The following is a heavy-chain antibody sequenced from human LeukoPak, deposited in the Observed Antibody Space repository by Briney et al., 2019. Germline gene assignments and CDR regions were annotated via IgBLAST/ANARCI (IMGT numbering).Heavy chain of an antibody. J-gene: IGHJ4*02. CDR3: ARAPNYDFWSGYSYYFDY. D-gene: IGHD3-3*01. V-gene: IGHV3-74*01. CDR1: GFTFSSYW. CDR2: INSDGSST. Sequence: PGGSLRLSCAASGFTFSSYWMHWVRQAPGKGLVWVSRINSDGSSTSYADSVKGRFTISRDNAKNTLYLQMNSLRAGDTAVYYCARAPNYDFWSGYSYYFDYWSQGTLVTVSS.